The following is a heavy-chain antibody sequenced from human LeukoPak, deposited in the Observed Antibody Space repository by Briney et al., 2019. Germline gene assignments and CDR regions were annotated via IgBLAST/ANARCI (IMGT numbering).Heavy chain of an antibody. D-gene: IGHD3-10*01. CDR1: DSPISSSSYY. V-gene: IGHV4-39*07. Sequence: SETMALTRAVADSPISSSSYYWGWIRQPRGKWLEWIGSIYYSGSTYYNPSLKSRVTISVDTSKNQFSLKLSSVTAADTAVYYCARGRYYGYDYWGQGTLVTVSS. J-gene: IGHJ4*02. CDR2: IYYSGST. CDR3: ARGRYYGYDY.